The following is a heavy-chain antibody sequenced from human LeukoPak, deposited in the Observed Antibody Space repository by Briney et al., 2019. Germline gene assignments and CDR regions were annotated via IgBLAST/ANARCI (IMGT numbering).Heavy chain of an antibody. J-gene: IGHJ3*02. CDR2: ISGSGGST. V-gene: IGHV3-23*01. CDR3: ARRWLQFRLDAFDI. CDR1: GFTFSSYA. D-gene: IGHD5-24*01. Sequence: QSGGSLRLSCAASGFTFSSYAMSWVRQAPGKGLEWVSAISGSGGSTYYADSVKGRSTISRDNAKNSLYLQMNSLRAEDTAVYYCARRWLQFRLDAFDIWGQGTMVTVSS.